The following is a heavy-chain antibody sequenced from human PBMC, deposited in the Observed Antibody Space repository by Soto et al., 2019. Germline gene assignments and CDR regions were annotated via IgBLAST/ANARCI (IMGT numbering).Heavy chain of an antibody. J-gene: IGHJ6*02. Sequence: EVQLVESGGGLVKPGGSLRLSCAASGLTFSTYGMNWVRQAPGKGLEWVSSISSGGEYVGYADSVKGRLTISRDNAKNSQYRQLDSRRVEDMGGYYGATDGAAGAAMGVWGQGTTVTVS. CDR2: ISSGGEYV. CDR1: GLTFSTYG. V-gene: IGHV3-21*01. D-gene: IGHD6-25*01. CDR3: ATDGAAGAAMGV.